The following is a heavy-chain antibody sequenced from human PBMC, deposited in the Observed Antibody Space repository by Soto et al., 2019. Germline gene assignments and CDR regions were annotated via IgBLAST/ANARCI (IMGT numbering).Heavy chain of an antibody. CDR3: ARYSSSVIADYYGMDV. V-gene: IGHV1-18*01. CDR2: ISAYNGNT. D-gene: IGHD6-13*01. CDR1: GYTFTSYG. J-gene: IGHJ6*02. Sequence: ASVKVSCKASGYTFTSYGISWVRQAPGQGLEWMGWISAYNGNTNYAQKLQGRVTMTTDTSTSTAYMELRSLRSDDTAVYYCARYSSSVIADYYGMDVWGQGTTVTVSS.